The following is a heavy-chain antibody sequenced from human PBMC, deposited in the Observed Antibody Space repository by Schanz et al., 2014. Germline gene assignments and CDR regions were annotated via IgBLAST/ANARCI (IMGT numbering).Heavy chain of an antibody. D-gene: IGHD3-22*01. Sequence: QVQLVQSGAEVKKPGSSVKVSCKASGGTFSNYGISWVRQAPGQGLEWMGRITPIVGIANYAQKFQGRVTITADDSTTTVYMELSSLRSEDSAVFYCGREDSGGYYTGAVEYWGQGTLVTVSS. CDR3: GREDSGGYYTGAVEY. V-gene: IGHV1-69*04. CDR2: ITPIVGIA. J-gene: IGHJ4*02. CDR1: GGTFSNYG.